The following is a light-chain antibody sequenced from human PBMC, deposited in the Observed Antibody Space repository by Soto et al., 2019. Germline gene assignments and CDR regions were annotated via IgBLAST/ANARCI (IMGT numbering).Light chain of an antibody. J-gene: IGKJ4*01. CDR3: QERDAFPYT. CDR1: QSISTY. V-gene: IGKV1-39*01. CDR2: AAS. Sequence: DIQMTQSPSSLSASVGDRVTITCRAGQSISTYLNWYQQKPGKAPNLLIYAASRLQSGVPSRFSGSGSGTDFTLTISSLQPEDFATYYCQERDAFPYTFGGGTKVEIK.